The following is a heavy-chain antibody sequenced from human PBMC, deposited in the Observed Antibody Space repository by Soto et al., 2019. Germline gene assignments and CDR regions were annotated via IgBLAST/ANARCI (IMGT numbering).Heavy chain of an antibody. J-gene: IGHJ4*02. CDR3: ARGWDYYGSGSYLGY. Sequence: QVQLQQWGAGLLKPSETLSLTCAVYGGSFSGYYWSWIRQPPGKGLEWIGEINHSGSTNYNPSLKSRVTISGDTSKNQFSLKLSSVTAADTAVYYCARGWDYYGSGSYLGYWGQGTLVTVSS. CDR1: GGSFSGYY. V-gene: IGHV4-34*01. CDR2: INHSGST. D-gene: IGHD3-10*01.